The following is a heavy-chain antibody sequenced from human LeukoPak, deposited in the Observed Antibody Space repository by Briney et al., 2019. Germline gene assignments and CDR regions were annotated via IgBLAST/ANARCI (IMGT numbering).Heavy chain of an antibody. CDR1: GGSISSYF. J-gene: IGHJ6*02. CDR2: IYYSGST. Sequence: SETLSLTCTVSGGSISSYFWSWLPQPPGQGLEWIVYIYYSGSTNYNPSLKSRVTMSEDKSKNQFSLKLSSVTDADTAVYFCARDLALGRDYYYYYGMDVWGQGTTVTVSS. V-gene: IGHV4-59*01. CDR3: ARDLALGRDYYYYYGMDV. D-gene: IGHD3-16*01.